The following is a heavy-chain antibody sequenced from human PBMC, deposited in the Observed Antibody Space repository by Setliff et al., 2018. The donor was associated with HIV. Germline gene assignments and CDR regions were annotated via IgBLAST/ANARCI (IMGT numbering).Heavy chain of an antibody. D-gene: IGHD3-3*01. Sequence: ASVKVSCKASGYTFTSYAISWVRQAPGQGLEWMGGIIPILGTTNYAQKFQGRVTMTRDTSTSTMYMELSSLRSEDTAVYYCARAQAYYGGYDAFDIWGQGTMVTVSS. CDR1: GYTFTSYA. CDR2: IIPILGTT. CDR3: ARAQAYYGGYDAFDI. J-gene: IGHJ3*02. V-gene: IGHV1-69*05.